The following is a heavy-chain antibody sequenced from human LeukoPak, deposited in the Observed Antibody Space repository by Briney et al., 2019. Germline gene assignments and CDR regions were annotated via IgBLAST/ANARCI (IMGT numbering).Heavy chain of an antibody. V-gene: IGHV6-1*01. CDR1: GDSVSSNSAS. D-gene: IGHD3-22*01. CDR2: TCYTPKWNN. J-gene: IGHJ4*02. CDR3: ARRRYYDYTGFFDY. Sequence: SQTLSLTCAISGDSVSSNSASWNWFRQSPSRGLEWLGRTCYTPKWNNDYAVSVKSRITINPDTSKNHFSLQLNSVTPEDTAVYYCARRRYYDYTGFFDYWGQGTLVTVSS.